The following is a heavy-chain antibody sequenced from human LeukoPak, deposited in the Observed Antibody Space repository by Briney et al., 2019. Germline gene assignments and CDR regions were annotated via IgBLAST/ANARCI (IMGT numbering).Heavy chain of an antibody. V-gene: IGHV3-23*01. CDR3: TKDRPGGAAVVTGPPFDF. J-gene: IGHJ4*02. CDR1: GFTFSSYA. Sequence: GGSLRLSCAASGFTFSSYAMSWVRQAPGKGLEWVSVISDSGLITYYADSVKGRFTMSRDNSKKTVYLQMNSLRAEDTAVYYCTKDRPGGAAVVTGPPFDFWGQGTLVTVSS. CDR2: ISDSGLIT. D-gene: IGHD6-13*01.